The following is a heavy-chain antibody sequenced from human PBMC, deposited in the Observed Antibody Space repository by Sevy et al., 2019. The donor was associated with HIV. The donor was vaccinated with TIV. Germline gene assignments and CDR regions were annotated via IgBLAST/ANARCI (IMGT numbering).Heavy chain of an antibody. Sequence: GGSLRLSCAASGFTFSSYAIHWVRQAPGKGLEWVAVISYDGNNKYFADSVKGGFTVSSDNSKNTLYVQMNSLRAEDTAVYYCAKDHNLWSEGGFLHHWGQGTLVTVSS. CDR3: AKDHNLWSEGGFLHH. CDR2: ISYDGNNK. D-gene: IGHD3-10*01. V-gene: IGHV3-30*18. J-gene: IGHJ1*01. CDR1: GFTFSSYA.